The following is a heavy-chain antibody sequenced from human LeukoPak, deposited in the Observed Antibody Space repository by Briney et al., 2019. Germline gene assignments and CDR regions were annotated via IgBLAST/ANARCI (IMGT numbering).Heavy chain of an antibody. D-gene: IGHD5-12*01. J-gene: IGHJ6*03. CDR3: ARDQGYPYYYYYMDV. CDR1: GGTFSSYA. CDR2: IIPIFGTA. Sequence: SVKVSCKASGGTFSSYAISWVRQAPGQGLEWMGGIIPIFGTANYAQKFQGRVTITADESTSTAYMELSSLRSEDTAVYYCARDQGYPYYYYYMDVWGKGTTVTVSS. V-gene: IGHV1-69*13.